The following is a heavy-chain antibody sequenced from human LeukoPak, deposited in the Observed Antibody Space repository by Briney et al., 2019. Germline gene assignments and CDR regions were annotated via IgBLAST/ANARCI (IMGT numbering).Heavy chain of an antibody. J-gene: IGHJ3*02. CDR1: GFTFSDYY. CDR2: ISSSSSYT. V-gene: IGHV3-11*06. D-gene: IGHD3-3*01. Sequence: GGSLRLSCAASGFTFSDYYMSWIRQAPGKGLEGVSYISSSSSYTNYADSVKGRFTISRDNAKNSLYLQMNSLRAEDTAVYYCARDFGSSHIPDAFDIWGQGTMVTVSS. CDR3: ARDFGSSHIPDAFDI.